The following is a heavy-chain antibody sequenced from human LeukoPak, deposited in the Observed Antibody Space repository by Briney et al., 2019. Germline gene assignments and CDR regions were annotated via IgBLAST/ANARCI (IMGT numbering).Heavy chain of an antibody. CDR2: ISAYNGNT. V-gene: IGHV1-18*01. CDR1: GYTFTNYD. J-gene: IGHJ5*02. D-gene: IGHD3-10*01. CDR3: ARVWDKSPYGGWFDP. Sequence: ASVKVSCKASGYTFTNYDISWVRQAPGQGLEWMGWISAYNGNTNYAQKLQGRVTMTTDTSTSTAYMELRSLRSDDTAVYYCARVWDKSPYGGWFDPWGQGTLVTVSS.